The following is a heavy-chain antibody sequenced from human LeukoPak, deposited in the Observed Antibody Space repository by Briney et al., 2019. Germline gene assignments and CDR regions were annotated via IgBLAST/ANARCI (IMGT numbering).Heavy chain of an antibody. V-gene: IGHV4-34*01. CDR3: ARVWYSSSWTIDY. J-gene: IGHJ4*02. D-gene: IGHD6-13*01. CDR1: GGSFSGYY. Sequence: PSETLSLTCAVYGGSFSGYYWSWIRQPPGKGLEWIGEINHSGSTNYNPSLKSRVTISVDTSKNQSSLKLSSVTAADTAVYYCARVWYSSSWTIDYWGQGTLVTVSS. CDR2: INHSGST.